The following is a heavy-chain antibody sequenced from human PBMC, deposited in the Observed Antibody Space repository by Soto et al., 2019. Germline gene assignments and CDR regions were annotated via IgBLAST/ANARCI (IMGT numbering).Heavy chain of an antibody. CDR1: GFTFSSYW. V-gene: IGHV3-74*01. Sequence: GSLRLSCAASGFTFSSYWMHWVPQAPGKGLVWVSRINSDGSSTSDADSVKGRFTISRDNAKNTLYLQMNSLRAEDTAVYYCARDQPRYAFDIWGQGTMVTVS. CDR3: ARDQPRYAFDI. J-gene: IGHJ3*02. CDR2: INSDGSST.